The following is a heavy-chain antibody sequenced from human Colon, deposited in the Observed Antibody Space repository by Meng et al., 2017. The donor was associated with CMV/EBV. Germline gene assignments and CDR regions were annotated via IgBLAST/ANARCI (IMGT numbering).Heavy chain of an antibody. CDR3: ARADPSLAMYYFDY. J-gene: IGHJ4*02. Sequence: GSLRLSCNVSGGSISTYYWTWIRQPPGKGLEWIGNVYYTGSARYSPSLKSRLTISVDTAKNQFSLKLGSVTVADTAIYYCARADPSLAMYYFDYWGPGMLVTVST. CDR1: GGSISTYY. V-gene: IGHV4-59*13. CDR2: VYYTGSA. D-gene: IGHD3-16*01.